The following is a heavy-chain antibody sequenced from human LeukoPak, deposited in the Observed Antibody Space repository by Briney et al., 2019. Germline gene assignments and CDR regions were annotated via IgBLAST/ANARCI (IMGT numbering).Heavy chain of an antibody. V-gene: IGHV4-34*01. CDR3: ARVRDWFDP. CDR1: GGSLSDYY. D-gene: IGHD4/OR15-4a*01. CDR2: IWYSGFT. J-gene: IGHJ5*02. Sequence: SETLSLTCAVYGGSLSDYYWSWIRQPPGKGLEWIGYIWYSGFTYYNPSLKSRVTISVDTSKDQFFLKLSSVTAADTAMYYCARVRDWFDPWGQGTLVTVSS.